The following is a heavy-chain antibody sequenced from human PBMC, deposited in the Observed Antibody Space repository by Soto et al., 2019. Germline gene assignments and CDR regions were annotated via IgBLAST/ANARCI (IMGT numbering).Heavy chain of an antibody. CDR1: GGSFSGYY. J-gene: IGHJ4*02. D-gene: IGHD3-10*01. CDR3: ARGFMVRGVSRYFDY. Sequence: QVQLQQWGAGLLKPSETLSLTCAVYGGSFSGYYWSWIRQPPGKGLEWIGEINHSGSTNYNPSLKSRVTISVDTSKNQFSLKLSSVTAADTAVYYCARGFMVRGVSRYFDYWGQGTLVTVSS. V-gene: IGHV4-34*01. CDR2: INHSGST.